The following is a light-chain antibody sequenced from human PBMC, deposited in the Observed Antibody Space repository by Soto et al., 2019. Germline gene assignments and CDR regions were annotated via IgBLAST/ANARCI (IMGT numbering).Light chain of an antibody. Sequence: QSVLTQPASVSGSPGQSITISCTGTSSDFGNYNLVSWYQQHPGKVPKLILFEVNKRPSGVSGRFSGSKSGNTASLTISGLQAEDEADYYCSSYTSSSTYVVFGGGTKLTVL. CDR2: EVN. CDR3: SSYTSSSTYVV. V-gene: IGLV2-14*02. J-gene: IGLJ2*01. CDR1: SSDFGNYNL.